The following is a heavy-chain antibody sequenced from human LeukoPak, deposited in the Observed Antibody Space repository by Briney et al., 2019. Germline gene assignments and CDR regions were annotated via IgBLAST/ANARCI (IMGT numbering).Heavy chain of an antibody. CDR3: TTDETSQYSRSYHAFDI. CDR2: IKSKTDGGTT. CDR1: GFTFSNAW. D-gene: IGHD6-6*01. V-gene: IGHV3-15*01. J-gene: IGHJ3*02. Sequence: PGGSLRLSCAASGFTFSNAWMSWVRQAPGKGLEWVGRIKSKTDGGTTDYAAPVKGRFTISRDDSKNTLYLQMNSLKTEDTAVYYCTTDETSQYSRSYHAFDIWGQGTMVTDSS.